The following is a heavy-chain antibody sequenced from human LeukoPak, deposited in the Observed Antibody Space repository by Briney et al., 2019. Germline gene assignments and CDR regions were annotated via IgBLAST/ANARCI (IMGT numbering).Heavy chain of an antibody. CDR1: GDSVSSNSAA. D-gene: IGHD6-19*01. CDR3: ARGAEDGIAVAGPFDY. Sequence: SQTVSLTCAISGDSVSSNSAAWNWIRQSPSRGLEWLGRTYQRSKWYSDYAVSVKSRITINPDTSKNQFSLQLNSVTPEDTAVYYCARGAEDGIAVAGPFDYWGQGTLVTVSS. CDR2: TYQRSKWYS. V-gene: IGHV6-1*01. J-gene: IGHJ4*02.